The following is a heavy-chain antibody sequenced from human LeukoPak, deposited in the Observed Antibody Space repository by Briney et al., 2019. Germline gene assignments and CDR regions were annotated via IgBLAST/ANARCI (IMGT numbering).Heavy chain of an antibody. CDR2: INPHSGDT. D-gene: IGHD2-2*01. CDR3: VRDEAVAPAPLKGRDSWFDP. J-gene: IGHJ5*02. CDR1: GYTLIGYY. Sequence: ASVNVSCKASGYTLIGYYMHWVRQAPGQGLEWMGWINPHSGDTKYAQNFQGRVTMTRDTSISTAYMELSRLRSDDTAVYYCVRDEAVAPAPLKGRDSWFDPWGQGTLVTVSS. V-gene: IGHV1-2*02.